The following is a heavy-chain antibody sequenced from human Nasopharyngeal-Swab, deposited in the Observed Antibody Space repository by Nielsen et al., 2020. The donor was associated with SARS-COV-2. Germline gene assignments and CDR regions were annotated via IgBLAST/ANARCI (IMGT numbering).Heavy chain of an antibody. CDR3: ARGSGYDWNWFDP. D-gene: IGHD5-12*01. Sequence: KVSCKGSGYTFSGYWIGWVRQMPGKGLEWMGIIYPGDSDTRYSPSFQGQVTISADKSTSTAYLQWSSLKASDTAMYYCARGSGYDWNWFDPWGQGTLVTVSS. CDR1: GYTFSGYW. J-gene: IGHJ5*02. V-gene: IGHV5-51*01. CDR2: IYPGDSDT.